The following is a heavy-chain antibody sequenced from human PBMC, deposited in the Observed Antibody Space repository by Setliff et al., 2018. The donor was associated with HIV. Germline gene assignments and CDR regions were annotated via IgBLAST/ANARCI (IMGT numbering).Heavy chain of an antibody. CDR2: VYTSGST. D-gene: IGHD2-15*01. J-gene: IGHJ3*02. Sequence: KTSETQSLTCSVSGGSMSTYYWSWIRQPAGKRLEWIGRVYTSGSTIYNPSLRSRVTMSVDTSKSQFSLKLNSVAAADTAVYYCARVFPPIRGAPFGTPPGAFDIWGQGTMVTVSS. CDR1: GGSMSTYY. CDR3: ARVFPPIRGAPFGTPPGAFDI. V-gene: IGHV4-4*07.